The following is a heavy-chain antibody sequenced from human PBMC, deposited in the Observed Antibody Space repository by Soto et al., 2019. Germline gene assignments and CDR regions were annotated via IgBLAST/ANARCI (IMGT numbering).Heavy chain of an antibody. D-gene: IGHD3-9*01. J-gene: IGHJ3*02. CDR1: GYSFITYC. Sequence: GESLKISCKGSGYSFITYCIGWVLQRPWKGLEWMGIIYPGDSDTRYSPSFQGQVTISDDKSISTAYLQWSSLKASDTAMYYCARAPNHVDWFPEAFDIWGQGTMVTVSS. CDR2: IYPGDSDT. V-gene: IGHV5-51*01. CDR3: ARAPNHVDWFPEAFDI.